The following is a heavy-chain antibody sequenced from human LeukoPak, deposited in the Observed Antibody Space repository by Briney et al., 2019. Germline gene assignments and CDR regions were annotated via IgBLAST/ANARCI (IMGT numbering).Heavy chain of an antibody. V-gene: IGHV3-23*01. Sequence: GGSLRLSCAASGFTFSSYAMSWVRQAPGKGLECISGFSGSGGSTYYADSVKGRFTISRDNSKNTLYLQMNSLRVEDTAVYYCARRAGAYSHPYDYWGQGTLVTVSS. CDR1: GFTFSSYA. CDR2: FSGSGGST. J-gene: IGHJ4*02. CDR3: ARRAGAYSHPYDY. D-gene: IGHD4/OR15-4a*01.